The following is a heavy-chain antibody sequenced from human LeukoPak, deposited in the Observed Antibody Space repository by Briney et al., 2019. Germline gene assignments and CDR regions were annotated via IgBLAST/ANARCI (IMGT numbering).Heavy chain of an antibody. CDR1: AYSINNYW. J-gene: IGHJ5*02. Sequence: GESLKISCKGSAYSINNYWIGKLRQMPGKGLEWMGIIYPADSDIRYSPSFQGQVTISADKSISTAYLQWSSLKASDTAMYYCARQEYCSGGSCYTWFDPWGQGTLVIVSS. D-gene: IGHD2-15*01. CDR3: ARQEYCSGGSCYTWFDP. CDR2: IYPADSDI. V-gene: IGHV5-51*01.